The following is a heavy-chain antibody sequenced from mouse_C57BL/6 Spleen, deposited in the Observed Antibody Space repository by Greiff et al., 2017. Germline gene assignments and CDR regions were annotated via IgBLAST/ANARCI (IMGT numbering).Heavy chain of an antibody. CDR3: ARLDGTTGHFDV. V-gene: IGHV5-9*01. CDR1: GFTFSSYT. J-gene: IGHJ1*03. D-gene: IGHD2-1*01. CDR2: ISGGGGNT. Sequence: EVKLVESGGGLVKPGGSLKLSCAASGFTFSSYTMSWVRQTPEKRLEWVATISGGGGNTYYPDSVKGRFTISRDNAKNTLYLQMSSLRSEDTALYYCARLDGTTGHFDVWGTGTTVTVSS.